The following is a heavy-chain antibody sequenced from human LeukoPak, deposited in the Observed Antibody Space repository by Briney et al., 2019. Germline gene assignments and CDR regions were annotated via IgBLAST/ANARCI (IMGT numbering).Heavy chain of an antibody. CDR3: ARDPSLGGRKGEKYYFDY. V-gene: IGHV1-69*05. J-gene: IGHJ4*02. D-gene: IGHD1-26*01. CDR1: GGTFSSYA. Sequence: SVKVSCKASGGTFSSYAISWVRQAPGQGLEWMGGIIPIFGTANYAQKFQGRVTITTDESTSTAYMELSSLRSEDTAVYYCARDPSLGGRKGEKYYFDYWGQGTLVTVSS. CDR2: IIPIFGTA.